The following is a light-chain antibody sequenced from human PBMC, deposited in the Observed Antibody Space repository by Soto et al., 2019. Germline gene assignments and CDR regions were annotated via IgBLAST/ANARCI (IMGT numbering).Light chain of an antibody. CDR3: HQYGSSRT. Sequence: EIVLTQSPGTLSLSPGERATLSCRASQSVSGNYVAWYQQKPGQAARVLIYDASSRATGIPDRFSGSGSGTDFTLTISILEPEDFAVYFCHQYGSSRTFGQGPKVEIK. CDR1: QSVSGNY. V-gene: IGKV3-20*01. CDR2: DAS. J-gene: IGKJ1*01.